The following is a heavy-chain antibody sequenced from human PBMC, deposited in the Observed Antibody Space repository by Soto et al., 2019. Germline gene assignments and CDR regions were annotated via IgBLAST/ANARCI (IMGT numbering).Heavy chain of an antibody. V-gene: IGHV5-51*01. CDR3: ATPDSSGYYSH. J-gene: IGHJ4*02. CDR1: GYIFTSYW. Sequence: GESLKISCKASGYIFTSYWIGWVRQMPGIGLEWMGIVNPADSDTRYSPSFQGQVTVSADKSIGTAYLQWGSLKASDTAMYYCATPDSSGYYSHWGQGTPVTVSS. CDR2: VNPADSDT. D-gene: IGHD3-22*01.